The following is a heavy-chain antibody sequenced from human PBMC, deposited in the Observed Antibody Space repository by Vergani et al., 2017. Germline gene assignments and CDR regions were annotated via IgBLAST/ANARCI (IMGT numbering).Heavy chain of an antibody. V-gene: IGHV3-23*04. CDR2: ISGSGGST. Sequence: VQLVESGGGVVQPGRSLRLSCAASGFTFSSYAMSWVRQAPGKGLEWVSAISGSGGSTYYADSVKGRFTISRDNSKNTLYLQMNSLRAEDTAVYYCANRARYCSGGSCSNDYWGQGTLVTVSS. D-gene: IGHD2-15*01. J-gene: IGHJ4*02. CDR1: GFTFSSYA. CDR3: ANRARYCSGGSCSNDY.